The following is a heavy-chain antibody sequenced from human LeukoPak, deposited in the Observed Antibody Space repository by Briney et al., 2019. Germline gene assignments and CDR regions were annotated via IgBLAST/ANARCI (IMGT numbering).Heavy chain of an antibody. CDR1: GFTFSSYA. J-gene: IGHJ4*02. CDR3: ARDLATVVTPVSI. CDR2: ISYDGSNK. V-gene: IGHV3-30-3*01. D-gene: IGHD4-23*01. Sequence: GRSLRLSCAASGFTFSSYAMHWVRQAPGKGLEWVAVISYDGSNKYYADSVKGRFTISRDNSKNTLYLQMNSLRAEDTAVYYCARDLATVVTPVSIWGQGTLVTVSS.